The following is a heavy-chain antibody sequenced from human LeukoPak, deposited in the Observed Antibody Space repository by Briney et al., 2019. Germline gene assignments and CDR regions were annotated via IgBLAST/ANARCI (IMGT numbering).Heavy chain of an antibody. CDR3: ASGRPENYDFWSGYAWYFDY. CDR1: GYTFTSYD. CDR2: MNPNSGNT. V-gene: IGHV1-8*01. D-gene: IGHD3-3*01. Sequence: ASVKVSCKASGYTFTSYDINWVRQATGQGLEWMGWMNPNSGNTGYAQKFQGRVTMTRNTSISTAYMELSSLRSEDTAVYYCASGRPENYDFWSGYAWYFDYWGQGTLVTVSS. J-gene: IGHJ4*02.